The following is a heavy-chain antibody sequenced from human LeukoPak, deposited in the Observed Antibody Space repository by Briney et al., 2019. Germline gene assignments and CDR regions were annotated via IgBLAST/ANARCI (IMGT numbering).Heavy chain of an antibody. Sequence: KTSQTLSLTCTVSGGSISSGGYYWSWIRQHPGKGLEWIGYIYYSGSTYYNPSLKSRVTISVDTSKNQFSLKLSSVTAADTAVYYCARTRDYCSSTSCYSFDYWGQGTLVTVSS. D-gene: IGHD2-2*01. V-gene: IGHV4-31*03. J-gene: IGHJ4*02. CDR2: IYYSGST. CDR3: ARTRDYCSSTSCYSFDY. CDR1: GGSISSGGYY.